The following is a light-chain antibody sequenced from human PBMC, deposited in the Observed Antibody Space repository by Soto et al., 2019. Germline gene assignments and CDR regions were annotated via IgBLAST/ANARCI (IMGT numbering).Light chain of an antibody. Sequence: DIQMTQSPSTLSASVGDRVTITCRASQSINSWLAWYRQKPGKAPKLLIYRASSLEGGVPSRFSGSGSGTEFTLTISSLQPDDFSTYYCQHYESYSGTFGPGTKVDIK. CDR3: QHYESYSGT. V-gene: IGKV1-5*03. CDR1: QSINSW. J-gene: IGKJ3*01. CDR2: RAS.